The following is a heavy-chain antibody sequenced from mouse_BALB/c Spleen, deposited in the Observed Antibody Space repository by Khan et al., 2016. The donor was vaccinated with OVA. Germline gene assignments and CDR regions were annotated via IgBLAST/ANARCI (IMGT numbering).Heavy chain of an antibody. D-gene: IGHD2-10*02. J-gene: IGHJ3*01. CDR3: TRSGYANPFAY. V-gene: IGHV1S81*02. Sequence: QVQLKQSGAELVKPGASVRLSCKASGYTFSSYYMYWVKQRPGQGLEWIGGINPSNGGTNFNEKFKTKATLTVDKSSNTAYMQLSSLTSEDSAVYYCTRSGYANPFAYWGQGTLVTVSA. CDR2: INPSNGGT. CDR1: GYTFSSYY.